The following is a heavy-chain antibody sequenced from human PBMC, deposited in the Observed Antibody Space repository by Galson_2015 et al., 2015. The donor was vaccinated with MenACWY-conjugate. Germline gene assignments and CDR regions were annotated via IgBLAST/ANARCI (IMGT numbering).Heavy chain of an antibody. Sequence: QSGAEVKKPGESLKISCKGSGYTFTSNWIGWVRQMPGKGLEWMGIIYPGDPDTRYTPSFQGHVTISADKSINTAYLQWGSLEASDTAMYYCARQGFGSSSLDYWGQGTLVTVSS. CDR3: ARQGFGSSSLDY. V-gene: IGHV5-51*01. D-gene: IGHD6-6*01. CDR1: GYTFTSNW. CDR2: IYPGDPDT. J-gene: IGHJ4*02.